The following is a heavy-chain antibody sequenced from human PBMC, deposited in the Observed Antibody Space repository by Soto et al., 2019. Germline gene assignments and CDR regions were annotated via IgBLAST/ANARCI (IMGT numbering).Heavy chain of an antibody. D-gene: IGHD3-22*01. CDR1: GYTFTNYV. J-gene: IGHJ3*02. V-gene: IGHV1-18*04. CDR3: ARIVGITALVYAYDI. CDR2: ISVFNGNT. Sequence: ASVKVSCKASGYTFTNYVMSWVRQAPGQGLEWMGWISVFNGNTNYAQKLQGRVTMTTDTSTSTAYMELRSLRSDDTAVYYCARIVGITALVYAYDIWGQGTLVTVSS.